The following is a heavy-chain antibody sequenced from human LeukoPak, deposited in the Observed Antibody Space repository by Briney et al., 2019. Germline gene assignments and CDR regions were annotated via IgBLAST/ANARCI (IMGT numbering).Heavy chain of an antibody. CDR3: ARAPGGIGPFDY. V-gene: IGHV4-59*01. CDR2: IYYSGST. Sequence: SETLSLTCTVSGGSISSYYWSWIRQPPGKGLEWIGYIYYSGSTNYNPYLKSRGTISVDTSKTQFSLKLSSVPAADTAVYYCARAPGGIGPFDYWGQGPLVTVSS. D-gene: IGHD6-13*01. CDR1: GGSISSYY. J-gene: IGHJ4*02.